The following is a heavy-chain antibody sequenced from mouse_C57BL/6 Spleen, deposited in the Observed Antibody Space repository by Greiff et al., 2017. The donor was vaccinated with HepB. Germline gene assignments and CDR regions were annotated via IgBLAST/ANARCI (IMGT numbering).Heavy chain of an antibody. Sequence: VHVTQSGPELVKPGASVKISCKASGYSFTDYTMNWVKQSNGRSLEWIGVINPNYGTTSYNQKFKGKATLTVDQSSSTAYMQLNSLTSEDSAVYYCARGGYGSSLHYAMDYWGQGTSVTVAS. V-gene: IGHV1-39*01. CDR3: ARGGYGSSLHYAMDY. D-gene: IGHD1-1*01. J-gene: IGHJ4*01. CDR2: INPNYGTT. CDR1: GYSFTDYT.